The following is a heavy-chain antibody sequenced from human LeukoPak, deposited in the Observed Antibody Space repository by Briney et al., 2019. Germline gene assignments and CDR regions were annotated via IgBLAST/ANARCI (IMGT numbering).Heavy chain of an antibody. D-gene: IGHD1-26*01. V-gene: IGHV1-69-2*01. CDR1: AYTFTDYY. Sequence: ASVKVSCKVSAYTFTDYYMHWVQQAPGKGLEWMGLVDPEDGETIYAEKFQSRVTITADTSTDTAYMELSSLRSEDTAVYYCATVSSGSFEGVHYWVQGTLVTVSS. CDR3: ATVSSGSFEGVHY. CDR2: VDPEDGET. J-gene: IGHJ4*02.